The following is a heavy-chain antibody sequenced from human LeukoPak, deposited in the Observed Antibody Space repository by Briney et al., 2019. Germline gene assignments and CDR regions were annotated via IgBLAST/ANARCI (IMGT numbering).Heavy chain of an antibody. V-gene: IGHV1-69*06. Sequence: SVKVSCKASGGTFSSYAISWVRQAPGQGLEWMGGIIPIFGTANYAQKFQGRVTITADKSTSTAYMELSSLRSEDTAVYYCASTSSSSRGYYYYMDVWGKGTTVTVSS. CDR1: GGTFSSYA. D-gene: IGHD6-6*01. CDR3: ASTSSSSRGYYYYMDV. J-gene: IGHJ6*03. CDR2: IIPIFGTA.